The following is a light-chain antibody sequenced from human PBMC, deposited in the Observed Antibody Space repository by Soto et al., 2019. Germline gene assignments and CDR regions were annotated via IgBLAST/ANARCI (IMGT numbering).Light chain of an antibody. J-gene: IGKJ3*01. V-gene: IGKV3-20*01. CDR2: GAS. CDR1: QSITSSY. CDR3: QQYCSSPFT. Sequence: EIVLTQSPGTLSLSPGERATLSCRASQSITSSYLGWYQQKPGHAPRLLVYGASSRATGIPDRFSGSGSGTDFTLTISSLKPEDFAVYYCQQYCSSPFTFGPGTKVDLK.